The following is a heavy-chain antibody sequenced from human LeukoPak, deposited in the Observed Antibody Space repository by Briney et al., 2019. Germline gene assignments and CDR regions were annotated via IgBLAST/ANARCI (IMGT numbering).Heavy chain of an antibody. Sequence: PGRSLRLSCAASGFTFSSYSMNWVRQAPGKGLEWVSSISSSSSYIYYADSVKGRFTISRDNAKNSLYLQMNSLRAEDTAVYYCARDGGYDLLSHLGYWGQGTLVTVSS. J-gene: IGHJ4*02. D-gene: IGHD5-12*01. CDR3: ARDGGYDLLSHLGY. V-gene: IGHV3-21*01. CDR2: ISSSSSYI. CDR1: GFTFSSYS.